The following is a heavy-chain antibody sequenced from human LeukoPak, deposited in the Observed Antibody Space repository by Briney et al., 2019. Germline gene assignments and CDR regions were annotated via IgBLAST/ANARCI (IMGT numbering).Heavy chain of an antibody. CDR3: ARFPRGIMIGEKFDY. V-gene: IGHV1-2*02. CDR1: GYTFTGYY. J-gene: IGHJ4*02. CDR2: INPNSGGT. Sequence: ASVKVSCKASGYTFTGYYMHWERQAPGQGLEWMGWINPNSGGTNYAQKFQGRVTMTRDTSISTAYMELSRLRSDDTAVYYCARFPRGIMIGEKFDYWGQGTLVTVSS. D-gene: IGHD3-16*01.